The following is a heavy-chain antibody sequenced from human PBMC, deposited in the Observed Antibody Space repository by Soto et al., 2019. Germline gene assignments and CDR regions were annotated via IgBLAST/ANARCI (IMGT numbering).Heavy chain of an antibody. D-gene: IGHD6-19*01. CDR2: FWYDASAQ. V-gene: IGHV3-33*08. CDR3: AREGRVGGIDY. Sequence: QVQVVESGGGVVQPGRSLRLSCTTSGFTFTSYSMHWVRQAPGKGLEWVATFWYDASAQRYADSVKGRFTISRDNAKNSLFLQMNSLRAEDTAVYYCAREGRVGGIDYWGQGTPVTVSS. J-gene: IGHJ4*02. CDR1: GFTFTSYS.